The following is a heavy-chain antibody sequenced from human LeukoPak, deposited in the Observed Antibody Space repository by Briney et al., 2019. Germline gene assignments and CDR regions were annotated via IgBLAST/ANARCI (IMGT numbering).Heavy chain of an antibody. CDR1: GYTFTSYG. V-gene: IGHV1-18*01. D-gene: IGHD4-17*01. CDR3: VLYGDYMW. Sequence: ASVKVSCKASGYTFTSYGISWVRQAPGQGLEWMGWISAYNGNTNYAQKFQGRVTITRDTSASTDYMELSSLRSADTAVYYCVLYGDYMWWGQGTLVTVSS. J-gene: IGHJ4*02. CDR2: ISAYNGNT.